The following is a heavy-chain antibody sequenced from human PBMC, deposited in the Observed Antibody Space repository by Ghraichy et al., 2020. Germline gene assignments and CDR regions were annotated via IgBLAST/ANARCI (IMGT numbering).Heavy chain of an antibody. D-gene: IGHD2-2*01. CDR1: GGSFSGYF. CDR3: ARGASKLGYCSGTSCPFDY. Sequence: SETLSLTCAVYGGSFSGYFWGWIRQPPGKGLEWIGQINQSGSTKYNPSLKSRVTISVDMSKNQFSRELTSVTAADTAVYYCARGASKLGYCSGTSCPFDYWGQGTLVTVSS. J-gene: IGHJ4*02. V-gene: IGHV4-34*01. CDR2: INQSGST.